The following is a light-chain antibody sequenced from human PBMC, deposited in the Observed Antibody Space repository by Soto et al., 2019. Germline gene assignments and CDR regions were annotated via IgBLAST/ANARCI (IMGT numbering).Light chain of an antibody. V-gene: IGLV2-14*01. CDR3: SSFAGSRTPVV. J-gene: IGLJ2*01. CDR1: SSDVGGYNH. CDR2: EVR. Sequence: QSALTQPASVSGSPGQSITISCTGTSSDVGGYNHVSWYQQHPGKAPKLIIYEVRNRPSGVSNRLSGSKSGNTASLTISGLQADDEADYYCSSFAGSRTPVVFGGGTKLTVL.